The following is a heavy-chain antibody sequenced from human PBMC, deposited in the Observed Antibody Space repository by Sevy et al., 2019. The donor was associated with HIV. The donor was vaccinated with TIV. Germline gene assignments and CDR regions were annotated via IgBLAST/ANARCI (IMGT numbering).Heavy chain of an antibody. J-gene: IGHJ4*02. CDR3: ARTSSSGWSPFDY. CDR1: GFTVSSNY. CDR2: IYSGGST. V-gene: IGHV3-53*01. D-gene: IGHD6-19*01. Sequence: GSLRLSCAASGFTVSSNYMSWVRQAPGKGLEWVSVIYSGGSTYYADSVKGRFTISRDNSKNTLYLQMNSLRAEDTAVYYCARTSSSGWSPFDYWGQGTLVTVSS.